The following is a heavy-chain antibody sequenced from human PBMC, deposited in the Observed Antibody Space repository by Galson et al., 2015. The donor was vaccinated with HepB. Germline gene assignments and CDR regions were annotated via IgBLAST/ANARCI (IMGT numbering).Heavy chain of an antibody. D-gene: IGHD6-13*01. CDR3: AREWASEPLSGSSSLIKDAFDI. CDR2: INPSGGST. Sequence: SVKVSCKASGYTFTSYYMHWVRQAPGQGLEWMGIINPSGGSTSYAQKFQGRVTMTRDTSTSTVYMELSSLRSEDTAVYYCAREWASEPLSGSSSLIKDAFDIWGQGTMVTVSS. V-gene: IGHV1-46*01. J-gene: IGHJ3*02. CDR1: GYTFTSYY.